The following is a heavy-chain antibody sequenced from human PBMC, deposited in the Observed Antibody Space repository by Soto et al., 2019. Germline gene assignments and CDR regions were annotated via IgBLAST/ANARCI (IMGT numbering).Heavy chain of an antibody. V-gene: IGHV1-58*02. J-gene: IGHJ6*02. Sequence: SVKVSCKASGSGFINSGIQWVRQAHGQRLEWIGWIVVGSGQTNYAQKFQGRVAITRDTSTGTAYIELSSLRSEDTAVYYCSADRPDIGVGWWVWGQGTTVTVSS. CDR3: SADRPDIGVGWWV. CDR2: IVVGSGQT. D-gene: IGHD2-15*01. CDR1: GSGFINSG.